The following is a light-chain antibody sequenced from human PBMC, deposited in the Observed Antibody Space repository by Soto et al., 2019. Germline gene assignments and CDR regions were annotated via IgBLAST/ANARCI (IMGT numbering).Light chain of an antibody. CDR2: DVN. J-gene: IGLJ2*01. V-gene: IGLV2-11*01. Sequence: QSALTQPRALSGSPGQSVTISCTGTSNDVGYYDYVSWYQQHPGKAPRLMIYDVNKRPSGVPDRFSGSKSANRASLTISGLQADDEADYYCCSYAGSYTEIFGGGTKVTVL. CDR3: CSYAGSYTEI. CDR1: SNDVGYYDY.